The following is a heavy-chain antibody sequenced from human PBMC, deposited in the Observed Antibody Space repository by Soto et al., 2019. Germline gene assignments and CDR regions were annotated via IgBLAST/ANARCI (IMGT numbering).Heavy chain of an antibody. CDR3: ARSQGSSTSLEIYYYYYYGMDV. CDR2: IIAISGTA. Sequence: QVQLVQSGAEVKKPGSSVKVSCKASGGTFSSYAISWGRQAPGQGLEWMGGIIAISGTANYAQKFQGRVTITADESTSTAYMELSSLRSEDTAVYYCARSQGSSTSLEIYYYYYYGMDVWGQGTTVTVSS. V-gene: IGHV1-69*01. D-gene: IGHD2-2*01. CDR1: GGTFSSYA. J-gene: IGHJ6*02.